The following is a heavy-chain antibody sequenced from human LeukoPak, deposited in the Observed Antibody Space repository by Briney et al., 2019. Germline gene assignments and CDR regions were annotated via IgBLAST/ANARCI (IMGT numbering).Heavy chain of an antibody. CDR2: ISGSGGSA. J-gene: IGHJ5*02. CDR1: GFTFSSYA. D-gene: IGHD6-13*01. Sequence: GGSLRLSCAASGFTFSSYAMSWVRQAPGKGLEWVSAISGSGGSAYYADSVKGRFTISRDNSKNTLYLQMNSLRAEDTAVYYCAKVRGTIAAAVLNWFDPWGQGTLVTVSS. CDR3: AKVRGTIAAAVLNWFDP. V-gene: IGHV3-23*01.